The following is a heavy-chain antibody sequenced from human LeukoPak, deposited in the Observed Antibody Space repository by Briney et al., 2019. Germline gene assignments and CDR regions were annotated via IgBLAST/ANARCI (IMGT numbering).Heavy chain of an antibody. CDR3: ARDRAIAVAFDY. CDR1: GFTFSSYE. J-gene: IGHJ4*02. Sequence: GGSPRLSCAASGFTFSSYEMNWVRQAPGKGLEWVSYISSSGSTIYYADSVKGRFTISRDNAKNSLYLQMNSLRAEDTAVYYCARDRAIAVAFDYWGQGTLVTVSS. CDR2: ISSSGSTI. V-gene: IGHV3-48*03. D-gene: IGHD6-19*01.